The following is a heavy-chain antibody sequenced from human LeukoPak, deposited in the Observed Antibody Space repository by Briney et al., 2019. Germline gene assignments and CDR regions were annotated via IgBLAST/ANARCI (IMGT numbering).Heavy chain of an antibody. J-gene: IGHJ2*01. CDR3: ARGVARHWYFDL. D-gene: IGHD2-15*01. CDR1: GGSFSGYY. Sequence: KPSETLSLTCAVYGGSFSGYYWSWIRHPPGKGLEWIGEINHSGSTNNNPSLKSRVTLSVDTSKNQFSLKVSSVTAADTAVYYCARGVARHWYFDLWGRGTPVTVSS. V-gene: IGHV4-34*01. CDR2: INHSGST.